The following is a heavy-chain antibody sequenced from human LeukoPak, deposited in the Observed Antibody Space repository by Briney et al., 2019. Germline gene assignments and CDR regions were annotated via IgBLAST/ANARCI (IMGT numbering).Heavy chain of an antibody. V-gene: IGHV3-30*02. CDR1: GFTFSSYG. CDR3: AKDRDLFCISSTCYFFDY. CDR2: IRYDGNIK. J-gene: IGHJ4*02. Sequence: PGGSLRLSCAASGFTFSSYGMHWVRQAPDKGLEWVSFIRYDGNIKYCADSVKGRFTISRDNSRNTLHLQMNSLRAEDTAVYYCAKDRDLFCISSTCYFFDYWGQGTPVTVSS. D-gene: IGHD2-2*01.